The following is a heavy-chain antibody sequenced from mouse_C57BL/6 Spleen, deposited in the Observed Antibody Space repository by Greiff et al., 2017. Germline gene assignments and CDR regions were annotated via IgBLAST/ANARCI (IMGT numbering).Heavy chain of an antibody. CDR1: GYSITSGYY. Sequence: EVKLQESGPGLVKPSQSLSLTCSVTGYSITSGYYWNWIRQFPGNKLEWMGYISYDGSNNYNPSLKNRISITRDTSKNQFFLKLNSVTTEDTATYYCARGTGGAMDYWGHGTSVTVSS. V-gene: IGHV3-6*01. J-gene: IGHJ4*01. CDR3: ARGTGGAMDY. CDR2: ISYDGSN.